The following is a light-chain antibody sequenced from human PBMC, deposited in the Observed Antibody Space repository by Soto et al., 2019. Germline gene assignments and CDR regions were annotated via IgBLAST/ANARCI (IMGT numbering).Light chain of an antibody. Sequence: DVQMTQSPSSLSASVGDRVTITCRASQSISSNLNWYQQKPGKAPKLLMYAAFNLQSGVPSRFSGSGSGTDFTLTIDGLQPEDFATYYCQQSYYTPQTFGQGTKVDIK. J-gene: IGKJ1*01. V-gene: IGKV1-39*01. CDR3: QQSYYTPQT. CDR1: QSISSN. CDR2: AAF.